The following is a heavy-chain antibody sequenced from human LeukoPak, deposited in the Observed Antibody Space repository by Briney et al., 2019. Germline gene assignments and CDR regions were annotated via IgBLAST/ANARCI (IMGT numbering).Heavy chain of an antibody. Sequence: GGSLRLSCAASGFTFSSYGMHWVRQAPGKGLEWVAVISYDGSNKYYADSVKGRFTISRDNSKNTLYLQMNSLRAEDTAVYYCAKDSTLAPFDPWGQGTLVTVSS. CDR3: AKDSTLAPFDP. V-gene: IGHV3-30*18. J-gene: IGHJ5*02. CDR2: ISYDGSNK. CDR1: GFTFSSYG.